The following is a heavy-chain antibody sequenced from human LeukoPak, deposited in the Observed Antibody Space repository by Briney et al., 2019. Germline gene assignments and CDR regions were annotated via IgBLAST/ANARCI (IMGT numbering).Heavy chain of an antibody. J-gene: IGHJ4*02. V-gene: IGHV4-38-2*01. CDR1: GFSISSHYY. D-gene: IGHD6-13*01. CDR2: IYHTGST. CDR3: ARIAAGVRSVDY. Sequence: KPSETLSLTCAVSGFSISSHYYWGWIRQPPGKGLEWIGSIYHTGSTYYNPSLKSRVTISVDTSKNQFSLKLSSVTAADTAVYYCARIAAGVRSVDYWGQGTLVTVSS.